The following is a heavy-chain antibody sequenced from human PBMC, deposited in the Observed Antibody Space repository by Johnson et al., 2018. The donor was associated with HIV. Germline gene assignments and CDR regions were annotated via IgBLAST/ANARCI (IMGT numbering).Heavy chain of an antibody. CDR3: AKEGRGGAFDI. V-gene: IGHV3-30*02. D-gene: IGHD2-15*01. CDR2: IRNDGSNK. J-gene: IGHJ3*02. Sequence: QVQLVESGGGVVQPGGSLRLSCAASGFTFSSYGMHWVRQAPGKGLEWVAFIRNDGSNKYYADSVKGRFTISRDNSKNTRYLQMNSLRAEDTAVYYCAKEGRGGAFDIWGQGTMVTVSS. CDR1: GFTFSSYG.